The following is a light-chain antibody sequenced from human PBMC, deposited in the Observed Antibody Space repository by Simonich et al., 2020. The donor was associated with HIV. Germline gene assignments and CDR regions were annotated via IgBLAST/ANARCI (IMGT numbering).Light chain of an antibody. CDR2: DAS. CDR3: QQNGNLPYT. J-gene: IGKJ2*01. V-gene: IGKV1-33*01. CDR1: QDISNF. Sequence: DIQMTQSPSSLSASVGDRVTITCQASQDISNFLNWYQQKPGEAPKFLIYDASYLETGVPSRFSRSGSGTDFTFTISSLQPEDIATYYCQQNGNLPYTFGQGTKVEIK.